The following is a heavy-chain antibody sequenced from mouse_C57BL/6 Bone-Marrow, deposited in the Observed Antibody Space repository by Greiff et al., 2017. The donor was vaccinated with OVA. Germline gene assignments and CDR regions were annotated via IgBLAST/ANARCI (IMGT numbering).Heavy chain of an antibody. CDR3: TTSIVKGVAY. D-gene: IGHD2-5*01. CDR2: IDPENGDT. Sequence: VQLQQSGAELVRPGASVKLSCTASGFNIKDDYMHWVKQRPEQGLEWIGWIDPENGDTEYASKFQGKATITADTSSNTAYLQLSSLTSEDTAVYYCTTSIVKGVAYWGQGTLVTVSA. J-gene: IGHJ3*01. CDR1: GFNIKDDY. V-gene: IGHV14-4*01.